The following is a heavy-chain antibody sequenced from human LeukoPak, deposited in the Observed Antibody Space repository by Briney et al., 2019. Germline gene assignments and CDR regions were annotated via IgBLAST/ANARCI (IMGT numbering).Heavy chain of an antibody. J-gene: IGHJ5*02. V-gene: IGHV3-7*01. CDR2: IKQDGSEK. CDR1: GFTFSSYW. D-gene: IGHD6-6*01. CDR3: ARAARSALYNWFDP. Sequence: PGGSLRLSRAASGFTFSSYWMSWVRQAPGKGLEWVANIKQDGSEKYYVDSVKGRFTISRDNAKNSLYLQMNSLRAEDTAVYYCARAARSALYNWFDPWGQGTLVTVSS.